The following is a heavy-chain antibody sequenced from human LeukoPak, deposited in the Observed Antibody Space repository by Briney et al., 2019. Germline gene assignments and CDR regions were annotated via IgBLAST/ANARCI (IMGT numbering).Heavy chain of an antibody. D-gene: IGHD3-3*01. CDR3: ARVLRLLREGAVDP. CDR2: MNPNRGNT. V-gene: IGHV1-8*01. Sequence: GASVKVSCKASGYTFTSYDINWVRQATGQGLEWMGWMNPNRGNTGYAQKFQGRVTMTRNTSISTAYMELSSLRSEDTAVYYCARVLRLLREGAVDPWGQGTLVTVSS. J-gene: IGHJ5*02. CDR1: GYTFTSYD.